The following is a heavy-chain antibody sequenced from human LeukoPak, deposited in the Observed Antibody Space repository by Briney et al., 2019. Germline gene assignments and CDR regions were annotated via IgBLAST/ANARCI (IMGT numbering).Heavy chain of an antibody. Sequence: SETLSLTCTVSGGSISSGSYYWSWIRQPAGKGLEWIGRIYISGSTNYNPSLKSRVTMSVDTSKNQFSLKLSSVTAADTAVYYCASSLMIVPNAFDIWGQGTMVTVSS. V-gene: IGHV4-61*02. CDR3: ASSLMIVPNAFDI. D-gene: IGHD3-22*01. CDR1: GGSISSGSYY. CDR2: IYISGST. J-gene: IGHJ3*02.